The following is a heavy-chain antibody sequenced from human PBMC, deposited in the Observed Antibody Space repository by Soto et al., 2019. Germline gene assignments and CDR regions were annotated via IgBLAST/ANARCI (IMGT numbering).Heavy chain of an antibody. J-gene: IGHJ4*02. CDR1: GGSVFSSSSL. CDR2: IFYTGTT. V-gene: IGHV4-39*02. D-gene: IGHD1-1*01. CDR3: ARLGGLPKFTVPWYKLEE. Sequence: QLQLQESGPGVVKPSETLSLTCTVTGGSVFSSSSLWVWIRQSPGKGLEWLGQIFYTGTTYYNPSAGSRITMSLDSINSLFSMRLGSVTAADTALYYCARLGGLPKFTVPWYKLEEWGRGLLVTVSS.